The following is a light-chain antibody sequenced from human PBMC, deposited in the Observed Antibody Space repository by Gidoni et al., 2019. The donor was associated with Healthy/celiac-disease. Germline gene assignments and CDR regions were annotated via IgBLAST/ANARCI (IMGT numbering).Light chain of an antibody. J-gene: IGLJ3*02. V-gene: IGLV1-47*01. CDR1: TSNIGTNY. CDR3: AAWDDTLSGWV. CDR2: RNN. Sequence: QSVLTPPPSASGTPGQRVTISCSGSTSNIGTNYVYWYQQFPGTAPKLLIYRNNQRPSGVPDRFSGSKSGTSASLAISGLRAEDEADYSCAAWDDTLSGWVFGGGTKLTVL.